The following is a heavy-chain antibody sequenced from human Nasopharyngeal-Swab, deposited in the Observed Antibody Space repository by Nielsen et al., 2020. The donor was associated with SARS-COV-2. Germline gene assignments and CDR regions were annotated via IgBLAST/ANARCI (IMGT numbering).Heavy chain of an antibody. V-gene: IGHV3-9*01. CDR3: TRAKDTSGYDAFDI. J-gene: IGHJ3*02. CDR2: IRWNSDYI. D-gene: IGHD3-22*01. Sequence: GGSLRPSCTASGFTFDEYTMHWVRQAPGKGLEWVSGIRWNSDYIGYTDSVKGRFVISRDNAKNSLYLQMNSLRPEDTALYFCTRAKDTSGYDAFDIWGQGTVVTVSS. CDR1: GFTFDEYT.